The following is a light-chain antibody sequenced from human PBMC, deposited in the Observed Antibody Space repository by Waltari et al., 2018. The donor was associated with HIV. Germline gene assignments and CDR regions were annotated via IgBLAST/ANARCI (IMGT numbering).Light chain of an antibody. V-gene: IGLV2-14*01. J-gene: IGLJ1*01. CDR2: EVS. CDR1: SSDVGGYNY. Sequence: QSVLTQPASVSGSPGQSITISCTGTSSDVGGYNYVSWYQQHPGKVPKLMIYEVSNRPSGVSNRFSGSKSGNTASLTISGLQAEDEADYYCFAYTSSPTGVFGTGTKVTVL. CDR3: FAYTSSPTGV.